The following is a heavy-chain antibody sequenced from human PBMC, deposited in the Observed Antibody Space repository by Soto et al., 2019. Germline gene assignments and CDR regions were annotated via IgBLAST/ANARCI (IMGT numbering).Heavy chain of an antibody. V-gene: IGHV3-30*03. CDR2: ISYDGKQT. CDR3: ARDGWGSNWYFDL. D-gene: IGHD3-16*01. CDR1: GVTFKDYG. J-gene: IGHJ2*01. Sequence: GGSLRLSCGAPGVTFKDYGMHWVRQAPGKGLEWVAVISYDGKQTYYADSVKGRFTISKDKSKRTVFLQMNSMRDDDTAVYYCARDGWGSNWYFDLWGRGTLVTVSS.